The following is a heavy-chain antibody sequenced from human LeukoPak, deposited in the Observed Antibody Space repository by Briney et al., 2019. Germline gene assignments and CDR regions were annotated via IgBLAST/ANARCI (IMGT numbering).Heavy chain of an antibody. V-gene: IGHV3-23*01. D-gene: IGHD3-10*01. CDR1: GFTFSSYG. CDR2: ISGSGGST. CDR3: ARVSIQYLVMVRSLAGFDY. Sequence: GGSLRLSCAASGFTFSSYGMSWVRQAPGKGLEWVSAISGSGGSTYYADSVKGRFTISRDNSKNTLYLQMNSLRAEDTAVYYCARVSIQYLVMVRSLAGFDYWGQGTLVTVSS. J-gene: IGHJ4*02.